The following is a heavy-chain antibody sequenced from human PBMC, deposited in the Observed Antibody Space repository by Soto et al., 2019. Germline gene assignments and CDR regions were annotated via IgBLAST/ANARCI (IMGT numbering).Heavy chain of an antibody. Sequence: SETLSLTCSVSGGSVSSKTYYWSCIRQPPGKRLEWIGYVYYSGTTNYNPSLKSRVTISVDLSKNQFSLRLSSVTTADTALYYCARTTAVPNTLRSRYFFDYWGQGTLVTVSS. CDR2: VYYSGTT. CDR3: ARTTAVPNTLRSRYFFDY. CDR1: GGSVSSKTYY. J-gene: IGHJ4*02. D-gene: IGHD4-17*01. V-gene: IGHV4-61*01.